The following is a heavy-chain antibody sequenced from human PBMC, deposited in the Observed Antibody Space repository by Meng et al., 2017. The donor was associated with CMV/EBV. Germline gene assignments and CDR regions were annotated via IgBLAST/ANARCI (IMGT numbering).Heavy chain of an antibody. CDR1: GFAFSSYS. CDR2: ISSSNSYI. Sequence: GESLKISCAASGFAFSSYSMNWVRQAPGKGLEWVPSISSSNSYIYYADSVKGRFTISRDNAKNSLYLQMNSLRAEDTAVYYCARAVAGNFDYWGQGTLVTVSS. V-gene: IGHV3-21*01. D-gene: IGHD6-19*01. CDR3: ARAVAGNFDY. J-gene: IGHJ4*02.